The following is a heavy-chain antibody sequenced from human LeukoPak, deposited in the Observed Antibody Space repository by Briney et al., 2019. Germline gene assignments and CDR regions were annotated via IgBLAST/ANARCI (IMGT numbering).Heavy chain of an antibody. V-gene: IGHV3-74*01. J-gene: IGHJ5*02. D-gene: IGHD3-3*01. Sequence: PGGSLRLSCAASGFTFSSYAMSWVRQAPGKGLVWVSRISSDGSSTSYADSVKGRFTISRDNAKNTLYLQMNSLRAEDTAVYYCARETYYDFWSGYYGQTPNWFDPWGQGTLVTVSS. CDR3: ARETYYDFWSGYYGQTPNWFDP. CDR2: ISSDGSST. CDR1: GFTFSSYA.